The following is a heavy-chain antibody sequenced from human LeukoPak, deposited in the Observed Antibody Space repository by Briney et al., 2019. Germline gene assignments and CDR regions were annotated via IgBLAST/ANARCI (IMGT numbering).Heavy chain of an antibody. J-gene: IGHJ6*04. CDR3: TRATIFGVAPMDV. CDR1: GFTFGDYA. V-gene: IGHV3-49*03. Sequence: GGSLRLSCTASGFTFGDYAMSWFRQAPGKGLEWVGFIRSKTYGGTTEYAASVKGRFTISRDDSKSIAYLQMNSLKTEDTAVYYCTRATIFGVAPMDVWGKGTTVTVSS. D-gene: IGHD3-3*01. CDR2: IRSKTYGGTT.